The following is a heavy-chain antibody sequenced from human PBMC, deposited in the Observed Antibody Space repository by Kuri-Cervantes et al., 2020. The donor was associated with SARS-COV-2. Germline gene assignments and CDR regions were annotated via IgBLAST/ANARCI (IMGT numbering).Heavy chain of an antibody. J-gene: IGHJ6*03. CDR2: IYSGGST. CDR3: AKDLDYYYMDV. CDR1: GFTVSSNY. V-gene: IGHV3-66*02. Sequence: ETLSLTCAAPGFTVSSNYMSWVRQAPGKGLEWVSVIYSGGSTYYADSVKGRFTISRDNSKNTLYLQMNSLRPEDTALYYCAKDLDYYYMDVWGKGTTVTVSS.